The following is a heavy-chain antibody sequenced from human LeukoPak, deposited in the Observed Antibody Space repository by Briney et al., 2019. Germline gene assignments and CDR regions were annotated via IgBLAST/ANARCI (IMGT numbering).Heavy chain of an antibody. V-gene: IGHV1-69*05. CDR1: GGTFSSYA. CDR3: AGLDVLTGYHYCYYYMDV. J-gene: IGHJ6*03. Sequence: GASVKVSCKASGGTFSSYAISWVRQAPGQGLEWMGGIIPIFGTANYAQKFQGRVTITTDESTSTAYMELSSLRSEDTAVYYCAGLDVLTGYHYCYYYMDVWGKGTTVTVSS. CDR2: IIPIFGTA. D-gene: IGHD3-9*01.